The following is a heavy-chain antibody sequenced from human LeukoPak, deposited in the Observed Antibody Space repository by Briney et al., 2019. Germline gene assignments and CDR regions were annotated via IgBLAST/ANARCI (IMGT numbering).Heavy chain of an antibody. CDR3: AIGGDSSTSCYRCFNY. V-gene: IGHV5-51*01. CDR1: GYRFTNYW. CDR2: IYPGDSDT. D-gene: IGHD2-2*01. Sequence: GESLKISCKGSGYRFTNYWIGWVRQMPGKGPDWMGIIYPGDSDTRYSPSFQGQVSISADRSITTAYLQWSSLKASDTAMYYCAIGGDSSTSCYRCFNYWGQGTLVSVSS. J-gene: IGHJ4*02.